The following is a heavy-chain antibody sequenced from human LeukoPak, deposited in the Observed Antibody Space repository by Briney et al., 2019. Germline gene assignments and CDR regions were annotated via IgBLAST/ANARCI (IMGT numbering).Heavy chain of an antibody. V-gene: IGHV3-13*01. J-gene: IGHJ6*02. Sequence: GGSLRLSCAASGFTFSSYDMFWVRHATGKGLEWVSAIATAGDTYYPGSVKGRFTISRENAKNSLYLQMNSLRAEDTAMYYCARALPHRYGDYFHTTRNYYGMDVWGQGTMVTVSS. CDR2: IATAGDT. CDR3: ARALPHRYGDYFHTTRNYYGMDV. CDR1: GFTFSSYD. D-gene: IGHD4-17*01.